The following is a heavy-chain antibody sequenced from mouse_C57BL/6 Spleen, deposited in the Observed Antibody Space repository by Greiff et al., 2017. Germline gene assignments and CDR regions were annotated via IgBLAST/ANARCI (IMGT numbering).Heavy chain of an antibody. J-gene: IGHJ3*01. CDR2: INPYNGGT. V-gene: IGHV1-19*01. Sequence: EVQLQQSGPVLVKPGASVKMSCKASGYTFTDYYMNWVKQSHGKSLEWIGVINPYNGGTSYNQKFKGKATLTVDKSSSTAYMELNSLTSEDSAVYYCARSPYGNYGGWFAYWGQGTLVTVSA. CDR1: GYTFTDYY. CDR3: ARSPYGNYGGWFAY. D-gene: IGHD2-1*01.